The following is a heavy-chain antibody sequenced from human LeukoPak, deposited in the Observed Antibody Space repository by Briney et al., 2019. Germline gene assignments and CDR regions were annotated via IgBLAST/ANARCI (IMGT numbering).Heavy chain of an antibody. J-gene: IGHJ4*02. CDR3: TRGAPVGSSREFDY. CDR1: GGSISNYY. V-gene: IGHV4-59*12. CDR2: IYYTGNT. D-gene: IGHD5-24*01. Sequence: SETLSLTCTVSGGSISNYYWNWIRQPPGKGLEWIGYIYYTGNTNYNPSLKSRVTISVDTSKNQFSLKLNSVTPEDTAVYYCTRGAPVGSSREFDYWGQGTLVTVSS.